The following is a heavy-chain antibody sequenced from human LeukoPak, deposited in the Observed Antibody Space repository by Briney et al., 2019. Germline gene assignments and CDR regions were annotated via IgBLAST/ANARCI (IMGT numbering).Heavy chain of an antibody. V-gene: IGHV3-30*02. D-gene: IGHD3-10*01. Sequence: TGGSLRLSCAASGFTFTTYGMHWLRQAPGKGPESVALISHDGSETYHAESVKGRFTISRDDSKNTFYLQMTSLRAEDTAVYYCAKANRDHLSHYYGVDVWGQGTTVVVSS. CDR3: AKANRDHLSHYYGVDV. CDR2: ISHDGSET. CDR1: GFTFTTYG. J-gene: IGHJ6*02.